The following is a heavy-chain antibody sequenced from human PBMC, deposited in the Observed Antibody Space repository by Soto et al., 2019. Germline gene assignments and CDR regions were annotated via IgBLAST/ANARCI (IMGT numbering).Heavy chain of an antibody. CDR2: IYYSGST. D-gene: IGHD1-7*01. J-gene: IGHJ3*02. CDR1: GGSISSGDYY. CDR3: ARAPLNYNWNYVGAFDI. Sequence: TLSLTCPVSGGSISSGDYYWSWLRQPPGKGLEWIGYIYYSGSTYYNPSLKSRVTISVDTSKNQFSLKLSSVTAADTAVYYCARAPLNYNWNYVGAFDIWGQGTMVTVSS. V-gene: IGHV4-30-4*01.